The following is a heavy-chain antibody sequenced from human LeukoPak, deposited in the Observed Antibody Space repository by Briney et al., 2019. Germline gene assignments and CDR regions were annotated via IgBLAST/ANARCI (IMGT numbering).Heavy chain of an antibody. D-gene: IGHD2-2*01. CDR3: ARDHRRRYCSSTRCYLGWFDS. CDR1: GYTFTSYG. Sequence: ASVKVSCKASGYTFTSYGISWVRQAPGQGLEWMGWISAYNGNTNYAQKLQGRVTMTTDTSTSTAYMELSSLRSEDTAVYYCARDHRRRYCSSTRCYLGWFDSWGQGTLVTVSS. V-gene: IGHV1-18*01. CDR2: ISAYNGNT. J-gene: IGHJ5*01.